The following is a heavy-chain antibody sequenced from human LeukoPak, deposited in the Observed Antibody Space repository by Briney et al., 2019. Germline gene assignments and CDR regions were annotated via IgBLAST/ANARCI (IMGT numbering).Heavy chain of an antibody. CDR3: ARVQHIVVVTASHAFDI. D-gene: IGHD2-21*02. J-gene: IGHJ3*02. V-gene: IGHV4-30-2*01. CDR1: GDSISRGGYS. CDR2: IYHSGST. Sequence: SQTLSLTCAVSGDSISRGGYSWRWGRQPPGRGVERNEYIYHSGSTYYNPSLKRRVTISVDRSKTQFSLKLSSVTAADTAVYYCARVQHIVVVTASHAFDIWGQGTMVTVSS.